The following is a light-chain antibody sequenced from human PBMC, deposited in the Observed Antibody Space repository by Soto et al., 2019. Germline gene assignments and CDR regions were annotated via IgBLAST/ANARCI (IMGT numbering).Light chain of an antibody. CDR2: NT. CDR3: QSYDSSLSGYV. J-gene: IGLJ1*01. V-gene: IGLV1-40*01. Sequence: QSVLTQPPSVSVAPGQRVTISCTGTSSNLGAGFDVHWYQQLPGTAPKLLIYNTNRPSGVADRFSGSKSGTSASLAITGLQGEDEADYYCQSYDSSLSGYVFGTGTQLTVL. CDR1: SSNLGAGFD.